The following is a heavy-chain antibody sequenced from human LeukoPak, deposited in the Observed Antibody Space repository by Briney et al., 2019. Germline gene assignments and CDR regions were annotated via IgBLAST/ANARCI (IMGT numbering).Heavy chain of an antibody. CDR2: IYYSGST. J-gene: IGHJ4*02. Sequence: SETLSLTCTVSGGSISSYYWSWIRQPPGKGLEWIGYIYYSGSTNYNPSLKSRVTISVDTSKNQFSLKLSSVTAADTAVYYCARGITGTTRDWGQGTLVTVSS. V-gene: IGHV4-59*01. D-gene: IGHD1-7*01. CDR3: ARGITGTTRD. CDR1: GGSISSYY.